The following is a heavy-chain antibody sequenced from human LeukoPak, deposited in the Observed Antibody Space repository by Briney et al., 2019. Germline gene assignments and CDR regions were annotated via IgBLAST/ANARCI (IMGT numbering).Heavy chain of an antibody. J-gene: IGHJ4*02. D-gene: IGHD2-2*02. CDR1: GFTFSNHW. Sequence: PGGSLRLSCAASGFTFSNHWMHWVRQAPGKGLVWVSRINNDGSNTVSADAVQGRFSVSRDNAKNTLYLQMNSLRAEDTAVYYCAKDPGVPAAIHDVAGNYWGQGTLVTVSS. V-gene: IGHV3-74*01. CDR3: AKDPGVPAAIHDVAGNY. CDR2: INNDGSNT.